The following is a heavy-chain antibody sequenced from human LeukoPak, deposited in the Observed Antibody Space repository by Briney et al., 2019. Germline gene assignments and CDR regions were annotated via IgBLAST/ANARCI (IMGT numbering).Heavy chain of an antibody. J-gene: IGHJ4*02. V-gene: IGHV3-21*01. Sequence: PAGSLRLSCAASGFTFSSYTMNWVRQAPGKGLEWVSSISSSSSYIYYADSVKGRFTISRDNAKNSLYLQMNSLRAEDTAVYYCARGRRRIAAPGATPPAPYFDFWGQGTLVTVSS. CDR2: ISSSSSYI. CDR1: GFTFSSYT. D-gene: IGHD6-13*01. CDR3: ARGRRRIAAPGATPPAPYFDF.